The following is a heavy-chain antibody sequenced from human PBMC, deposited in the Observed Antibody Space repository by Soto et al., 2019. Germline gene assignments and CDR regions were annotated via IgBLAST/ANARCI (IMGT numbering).Heavy chain of an antibody. CDR2: IATYNSNR. D-gene: IGHD3-10*01. Sequence: HLVQSGPEVKKPGASITVSCKTSGDTFTNFGLSWGRQAPGQGLEWMGWIATYNSNRNYAQKFQGRLTLTTDTSTSTAYRERKSLRYDDTAVYYCATVLRGVVNWFDPWGQGTLVTGAS. CDR1: GDTFTNFG. V-gene: IGHV1-18*01. CDR3: ATVLRGVVNWFDP. J-gene: IGHJ5*02.